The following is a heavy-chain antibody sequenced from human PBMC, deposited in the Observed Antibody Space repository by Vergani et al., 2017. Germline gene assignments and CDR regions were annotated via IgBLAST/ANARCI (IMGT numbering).Heavy chain of an antibody. V-gene: IGHV3-21*04. Sequence: EVQLVESGGGLVKPGGSLRLSCAASGFTFSSYSMNWVRQAPGKGLEWVSSISTSSSYIYYADSVKGRFTISRDNAKNSLYLQMNSLRAEDTAVYYCAKFGSSGLAAQIRDYYYYYMDVWGRGTTVTVSS. D-gene: IGHD6-13*01. J-gene: IGHJ6*03. CDR2: ISTSSSYI. CDR3: AKFGSSGLAAQIRDYYYYYMDV. CDR1: GFTFSSYS.